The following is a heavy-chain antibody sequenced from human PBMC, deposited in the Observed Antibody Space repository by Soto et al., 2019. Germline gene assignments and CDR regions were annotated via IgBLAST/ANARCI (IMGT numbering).Heavy chain of an antibody. CDR3: TRENYDILTGAEYYYYGMDV. V-gene: IGHV1-3*01. J-gene: IGHJ6*02. Sequence: GASVKVSCKASGFTFTIYTMNWVRQAPGQRREWMGWINPDNGNTKSSQKFQHRVMITPDKSTSKAYMELSSLRSEDTAVYYCTRENYDILTGAEYYYYGMDVWGQGTTVTVSS. D-gene: IGHD3-9*01. CDR2: INPDNGNT. CDR1: GFTFTIYT.